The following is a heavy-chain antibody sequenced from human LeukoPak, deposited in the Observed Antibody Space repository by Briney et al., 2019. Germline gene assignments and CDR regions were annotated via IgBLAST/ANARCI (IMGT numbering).Heavy chain of an antibody. CDR2: MNANSGNT. J-gene: IGHJ6*03. D-gene: IGHD6-13*01. Sequence: ASVKVSCKASGYTFTSYDINWVRQAPGQGLEWMGWMNANSGNTGYAQTFQGRVTMTRNTSISTAYMELSSLRSDDTAVYYCARGLSSSWYYYYYYMDVWGKGTTVTVSS. CDR3: ARGLSSSWYYYYYYMDV. CDR1: GYTFTSYD. V-gene: IGHV1-8*01.